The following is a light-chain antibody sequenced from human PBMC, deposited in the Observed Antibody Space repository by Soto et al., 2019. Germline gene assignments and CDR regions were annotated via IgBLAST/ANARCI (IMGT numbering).Light chain of an antibody. CDR1: NIGSKS. J-gene: IGLJ3*02. CDR3: QVWDSSSDHPV. V-gene: IGLV3-21*02. Sequence: SYELTQPPSVSVASGQTARITWGGNNIGSKSVHWYQQKPGQAHVLVVYDDSDRPSGIPERFSGSNSGNTATLTISRVEAGDEADYYCQVWDSSSDHPVFGGGTKLTVL. CDR2: DDS.